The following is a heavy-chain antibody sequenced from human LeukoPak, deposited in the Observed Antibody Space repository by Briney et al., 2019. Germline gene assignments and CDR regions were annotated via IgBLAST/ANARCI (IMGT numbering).Heavy chain of an antibody. D-gene: IGHD7-27*01. CDR2: ISTYNGNT. J-gene: IGHJ4*02. CDR3: ARDYRTGFDY. Sequence: ASVKVSCKASGYTFTSYGISWVRQAPGQGLEWLGWISTYNGNTHYAQRLQGRVTMTTDTSTTTAYMELRSLRSDDTAVYYCARDYRTGFDYWGQGTLVTVSS. V-gene: IGHV1-18*01. CDR1: GYTFTSYG.